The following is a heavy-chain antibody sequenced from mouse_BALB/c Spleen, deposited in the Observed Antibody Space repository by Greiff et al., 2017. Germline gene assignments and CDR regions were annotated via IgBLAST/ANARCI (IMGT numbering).Heavy chain of an antibody. CDR2: IDTSDSYT. Sequence: QVQLKQPGAELVMPGASVKMSCKASGYTFTDYWMHWVKQRPGQGLEWIGAIDTSDSYTSYNQKFKGKATLTVDESSSTAYMQLSSLTSEDSAVYYCARYYGYNFDYWGQGTTLTVSS. CDR1: GYTFTDYW. V-gene: IGHV1-69*01. CDR3: ARYYGYNFDY. D-gene: IGHD1-2*01. J-gene: IGHJ2*01.